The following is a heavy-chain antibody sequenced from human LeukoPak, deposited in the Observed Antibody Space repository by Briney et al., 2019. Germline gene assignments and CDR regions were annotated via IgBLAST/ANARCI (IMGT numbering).Heavy chain of an antibody. Sequence: SVKVSCKVSGYTLTELSMHWVRQAPGKGLEWMGGIIPIFGTANYAQKFQGRVTITADKSTSTAYMELSSLRSEDTAVYYCARVPNPYDFWSGYYYDYWGQGNLVTVSS. CDR2: IIPIFGTA. V-gene: IGHV1-69*06. J-gene: IGHJ4*02. CDR1: GYTLTELS. CDR3: ARVPNPYDFWSGYYYDY. D-gene: IGHD3-3*01.